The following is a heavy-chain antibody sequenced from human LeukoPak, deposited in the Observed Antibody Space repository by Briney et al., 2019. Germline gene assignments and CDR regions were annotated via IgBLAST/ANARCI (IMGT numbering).Heavy chain of an antibody. Sequence: PSETLSLTCAVYGGSFSGYYWSWIRQPPGKGLEWIGEINHSGSTNYNPSLKSRVTISVDTSKNQFSLKLSSVTAADTAVYYCARGRWLQLWGQGTLVTVSS. CDR3: ARGRWLQL. J-gene: IGHJ4*02. D-gene: IGHD5-24*01. V-gene: IGHV4-34*01. CDR1: GGSFSGYY. CDR2: INHSGST.